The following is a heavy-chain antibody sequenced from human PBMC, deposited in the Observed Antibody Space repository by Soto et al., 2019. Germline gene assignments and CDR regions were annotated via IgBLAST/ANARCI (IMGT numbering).Heavy chain of an antibody. CDR3: ARDQGQWLVRGSFDY. CDR1: GFTFSSYA. V-gene: IGHV3-30-3*01. CDR2: ISYDGSNK. D-gene: IGHD6-19*01. Sequence: QVQLVESGGGVVQPGRSLRLSCAASGFTFSSYAMHWVRQAPGKGLEWVAVISYDGSNKYYADSVKGRFTIYRDNSKNTLYLQMNSLRAEDTAVYYCARDQGQWLVRGSFDYWGQGTLVTVSS. J-gene: IGHJ4*02.